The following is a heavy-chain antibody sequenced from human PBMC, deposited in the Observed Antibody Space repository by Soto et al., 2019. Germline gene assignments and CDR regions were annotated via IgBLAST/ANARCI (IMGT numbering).Heavy chain of an antibody. CDR2: INHSGST. D-gene: IGHD3-3*01. V-gene: IGHV4-34*01. CDR3: ARELTTRHYHFSSGQRTSRQINWFDP. CDR1: GGSFSGYY. J-gene: IGHJ5*02. Sequence: TSETLSLTCAVYGGSFSGYYWSWIRQPPGKGLEWIGEINHSGSTNYNPSLKSRVTISVDTSKNQFSLKLSSVTAADTAVYYCARELTTRHYHFSSGQRTSRQINWFDPWGQAILVYVS.